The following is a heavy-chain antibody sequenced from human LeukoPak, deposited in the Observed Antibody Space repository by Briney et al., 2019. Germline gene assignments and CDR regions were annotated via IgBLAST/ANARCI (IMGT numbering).Heavy chain of an antibody. CDR3: ARVLGGAVDTAMVR. Sequence: PSETLPLTCTVSGGSISSYYWSWIRQPPGKGLEWIGYFYYSGNTNYNPSLKSRVTMSVDTSKNQFSLKLSSVTAADTAVYYCARVLGGAVDTAMVRWGQGTLVTVSS. CDR1: GGSISSYY. CDR2: FYYSGNT. J-gene: IGHJ4*02. V-gene: IGHV4-59*01. D-gene: IGHD5-18*01.